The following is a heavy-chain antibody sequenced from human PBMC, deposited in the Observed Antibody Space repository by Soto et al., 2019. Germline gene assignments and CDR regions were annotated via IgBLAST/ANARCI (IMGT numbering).Heavy chain of an antibody. Sequence: GGSLRLSCAASGFTFSSYAMSWVRQAPGKGLEWVSAISGSGGSTYYADSVKGRFTISRDNSKNTLYLQMNSLRAEDTAVYYCAKDRRPGAAAGNSYGMDVWGQGTTVTVSS. J-gene: IGHJ6*02. CDR2: ISGSGGST. D-gene: IGHD6-13*01. CDR1: GFTFSSYA. CDR3: AKDRRPGAAAGNSYGMDV. V-gene: IGHV3-23*01.